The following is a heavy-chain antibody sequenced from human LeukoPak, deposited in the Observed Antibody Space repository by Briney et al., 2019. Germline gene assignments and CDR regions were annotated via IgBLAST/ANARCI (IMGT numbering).Heavy chain of an antibody. CDR2: IIPIFGTA. Sequence: SVKVSCKASGGTFSSYAISWVRQAPGQGLEWMGRIIPIFGTANYAQKFQGRVTITTDESTSTAYMELSSLRSEDTAVYYCARDRAQYYDFWSGSPYFDYWGPGTLVTVSS. J-gene: IGHJ4*02. D-gene: IGHD3-3*01. CDR1: GGTFSSYA. CDR3: ARDRAQYYDFWSGSPYFDY. V-gene: IGHV1-69*05.